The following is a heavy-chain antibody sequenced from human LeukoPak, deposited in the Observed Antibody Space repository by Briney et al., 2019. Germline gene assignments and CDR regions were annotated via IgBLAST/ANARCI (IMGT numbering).Heavy chain of an antibody. Sequence: SETLSLTCSVSGGSISGAYWAWVRQPAGKGLEWIGRIYATGDTNYNPSLKSRVTMSADRSKNQFSLKLTSVTAADTAVYYCARVSIIGVVIPERGYMDVWGGRTSVIVPS. D-gene: IGHD3-3*02. V-gene: IGHV4-4*07. J-gene: IGHJ6*03. CDR2: IYATGDT. CDR3: ARVSIIGVVIPERGYMDV. CDR1: GGSISGAY.